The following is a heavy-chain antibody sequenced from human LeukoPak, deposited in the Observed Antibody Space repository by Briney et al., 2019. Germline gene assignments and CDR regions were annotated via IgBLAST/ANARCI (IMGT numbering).Heavy chain of an antibody. CDR1: GFTFDDYA. V-gene: IGHV3-9*01. CDR2: ISWNSGSI. J-gene: IGHJ4*02. D-gene: IGHD2-2*02. Sequence: GGSLRLSCAASGFTFDDYAMHWVRQAPGKGLEWVSGISWNSGSIGYADSVKGRFTISRDNAKNSLYLQMNSLRAEDTAVYYCARVVWRYCSSTSCYTGYYFDYWGQGTLVTVSS. CDR3: ARVVWRYCSSTSCYTGYYFDY.